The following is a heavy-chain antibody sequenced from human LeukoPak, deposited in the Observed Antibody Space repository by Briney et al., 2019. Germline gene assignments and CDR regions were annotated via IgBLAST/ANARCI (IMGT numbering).Heavy chain of an antibody. J-gene: IGHJ4*02. Sequence: SETLSLTCTVSGGSISSYYWSWIRQPPGKGLEWIGYIYYSGSTNYNPSLKSRVTISVDTSKNQFSLKLSSVTAADTAVYYCARDRGNWGMEDYFDYWGQGTLVTVSS. V-gene: IGHV4-59*01. CDR3: ARDRGNWGMEDYFDY. CDR1: GGSISSYY. D-gene: IGHD7-27*01. CDR2: IYYSGST.